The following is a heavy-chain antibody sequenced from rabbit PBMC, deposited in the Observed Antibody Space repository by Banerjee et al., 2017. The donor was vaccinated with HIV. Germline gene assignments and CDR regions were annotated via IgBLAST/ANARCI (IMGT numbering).Heavy chain of an antibody. CDR3: GSGYSDVYFDL. J-gene: IGHJ4*01. V-gene: IGHV1S40*01. CDR2: IYTGSSGKT. CDR1: GFSFSSSNW. D-gene: IGHD1-1*01. Sequence: QSLEESGGDLVKPGASLTLTCTASGFSFSSSNWICWVRQAPGKGLEWIACIYTGSSGKTYYASWATGRFTISKTSSTTVTLQMTSLTAADTATYFCGSGYSDVYFDLWGPGTLVTVS.